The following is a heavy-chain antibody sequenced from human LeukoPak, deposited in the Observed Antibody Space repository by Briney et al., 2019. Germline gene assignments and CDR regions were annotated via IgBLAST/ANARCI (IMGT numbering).Heavy chain of an antibody. D-gene: IGHD6-6*01. V-gene: IGHV4-39*01. J-gene: IGHJ4*02. CDR3: TSEISSASNY. CDR1: GGSISSSSYY. CDR2: IYYIGST. Sequence: PSETLSLTCTVSGGSISSSSYYWGWIRQPPGEGLEWIGSIYYIGSTYYSPSLKSRVTISADTSKNEFSLKLSSVTAADTAVYYCTSEISSASNYWGQGTLVTVSS.